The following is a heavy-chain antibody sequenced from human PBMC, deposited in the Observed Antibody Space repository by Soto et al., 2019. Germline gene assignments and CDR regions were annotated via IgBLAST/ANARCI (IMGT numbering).Heavy chain of an antibody. V-gene: IGHV3-30-3*01. CDR3: ARANKYYDFGSGYPPTRD. Sequence: QVQLVESGGGVVQPGRSLRLSCAASGFTFSSYAMHWVRQAPGKGLEWVAVISYDGSNKYYADSVKGRFTISRDNSKNTLYLQMNSLRAEDTAVYYCARANKYYDFGSGYPPTRDWGQGTLVTVSS. J-gene: IGHJ4*02. CDR2: ISYDGSNK. CDR1: GFTFSSYA. D-gene: IGHD3-3*01.